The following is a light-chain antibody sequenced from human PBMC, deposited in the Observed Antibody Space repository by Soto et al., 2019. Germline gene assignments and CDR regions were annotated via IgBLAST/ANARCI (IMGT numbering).Light chain of an antibody. J-gene: IGKJ4*01. CDR1: QSLTSY. CDR3: QQYNNWTLT. CDR2: GIS. V-gene: IGKV3-15*01. Sequence: EIVMTQSPATLSVSPGETATISCRASQSLTSYLAWYQQKPDQAPRLLIYGISTRATDIPARFSGSGSGTEFNLTISSLQPEDFAVYYCQQYNNWTLTFGGGTKVDIK.